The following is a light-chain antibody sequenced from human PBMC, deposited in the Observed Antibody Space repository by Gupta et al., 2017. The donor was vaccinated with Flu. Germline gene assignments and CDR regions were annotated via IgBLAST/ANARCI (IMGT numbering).Light chain of an antibody. J-gene: IGLJ1*01. V-gene: IGLV3-25*02. Sequence: SYELTQTPSVSVAPGQLARITCSGGALPKQYAYWYQQKPGQAPVLVIYKDSERPAGIPERFSGSSSGTTVTLTISGVQAEDEAEYYCQSADSSGTYVFGTGTKVTVL. CDR1: ALPKQY. CDR3: QSADSSGTYV. CDR2: KDS.